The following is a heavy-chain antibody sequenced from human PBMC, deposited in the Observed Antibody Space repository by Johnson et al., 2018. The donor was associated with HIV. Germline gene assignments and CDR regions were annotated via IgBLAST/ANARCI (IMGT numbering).Heavy chain of an antibody. Sequence: QVQLVESGGGVVQPGRSLRLSCAASGFTFSSYAMHWVRQAPGKGLEWVAVISYDGSNKYYADSVKGRFTISRDNSKNTLYLQMNSLGAEDTAVYYCAKHGYGGNVFDAFDIWGQGTMVTVSS. V-gene: IGHV3-30*04. CDR2: ISYDGSNK. J-gene: IGHJ3*02. CDR3: AKHGYGGNVFDAFDI. CDR1: GFTFSSYA. D-gene: IGHD4-23*01.